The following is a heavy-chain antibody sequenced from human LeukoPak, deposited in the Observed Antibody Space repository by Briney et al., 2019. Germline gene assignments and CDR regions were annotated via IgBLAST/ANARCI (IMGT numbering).Heavy chain of an antibody. CDR1: GGSISSYY. CDR2: IYYGGST. V-gene: IGHV4-59*01. Sequence: SETLSLTCTVSGGSISSYYWSWIRQPPGKGLGWIGYIYYGGSTDYNPSLKSRVTISKDTSKTQFSLRLSSVTSADTAVYYCARARLDSSGRFDSWGQGTLGTVSS. CDR3: ARARLDSSGRFDS. J-gene: IGHJ4*02. D-gene: IGHD3-22*01.